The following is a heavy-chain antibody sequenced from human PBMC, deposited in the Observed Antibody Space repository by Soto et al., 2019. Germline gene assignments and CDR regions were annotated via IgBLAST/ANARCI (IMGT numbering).Heavy chain of an antibody. CDR2: IDPSDSYT. J-gene: IGHJ6*02. Sequence: GESLKISCRGSGYSFTSYWISWVRQMPGKGLEWMGRIDPSDSYTNYSPSFQGHVTISADKSISTAYLQWSSLKASDTAMYYCASSPRGYCSSTSCRELGNYYGMDVWGQGTTVTVS. CDR1: GYSFTSYW. V-gene: IGHV5-10-1*01. CDR3: ASSPRGYCSSTSCRELGNYYGMDV. D-gene: IGHD2-2*01.